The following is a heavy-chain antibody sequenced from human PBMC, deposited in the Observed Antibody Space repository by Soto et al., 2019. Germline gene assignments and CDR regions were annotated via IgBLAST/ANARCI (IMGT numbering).Heavy chain of an antibody. Sequence: EVQLVESGGGLVKPGGSLRLSCAASGFTFNNAWMSWVRQAPGKGLEWVGRIKSKTDGGTTDYAAPVKGRFAISRDDSKNTLYLQMNSLKTEHTAVDYCTTVTYSSDGLDYWGQGTLVTVSS. CDR3: TTVTYSSDGLDY. CDR1: GFTFNNAW. V-gene: IGHV3-15*01. J-gene: IGHJ4*02. D-gene: IGHD2-15*01. CDR2: IKSKTDGGTT.